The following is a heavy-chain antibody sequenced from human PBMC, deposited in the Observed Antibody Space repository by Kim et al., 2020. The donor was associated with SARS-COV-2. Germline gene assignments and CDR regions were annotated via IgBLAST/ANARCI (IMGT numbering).Heavy chain of an antibody. CDR3: ARGIRRYYGSDLNEAFDI. D-gene: IGHD3-10*01. Sequence: GGSLRLSCAASGFTFSSYAMHWVRQAPGKGLEWVAVISYDGSNKYYADSVKGRFTISRDNSKNTLYLQMNSLRAEDTAVYYCARGIRRYYGSDLNEAFDIWGQGTMVTVSS. CDR1: GFTFSSYA. J-gene: IGHJ3*02. CDR2: ISYDGSNK. V-gene: IGHV3-30*04.